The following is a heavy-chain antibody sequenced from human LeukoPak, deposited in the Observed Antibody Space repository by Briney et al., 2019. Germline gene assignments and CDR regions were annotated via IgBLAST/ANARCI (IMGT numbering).Heavy chain of an antibody. CDR2: ISSSSSYT. CDR3: ASWIGSSTAAADYYYYYGMDV. CDR1: GFTFSTPW. J-gene: IGHJ6*02. V-gene: IGHV3-11*06. Sequence: KAGGSLRLSCAASGFTFSTPWMSWVRQAPGKGLEWVSYISSSSSYTNYADSVKGRFTISRDNAKNSLYLQMNSLRAEDTAVYYCASWIGSSTAAADYYYYYGMDVWGQGTTVTVSS. D-gene: IGHD6-13*01.